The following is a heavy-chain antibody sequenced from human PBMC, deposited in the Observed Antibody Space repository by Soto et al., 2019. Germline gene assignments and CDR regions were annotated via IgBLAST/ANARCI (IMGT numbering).Heavy chain of an antibody. CDR2: INAGNGNT. V-gene: IGHV1-3*01. CDR1: GYTFTSYA. CDR3: ARSTGPLRYFDWLKYFDY. Sequence: EASVKVSCKASGYTFTSYAMHWVRQAPGQRLEWMGWINAGNGNTKYSQKFQGRVTITRDTSASTAYMELSSLRSEDTAVYYCARSTGPLRYFDWLKYFDYWGQGTLVTVSS. D-gene: IGHD3-9*01. J-gene: IGHJ4*02.